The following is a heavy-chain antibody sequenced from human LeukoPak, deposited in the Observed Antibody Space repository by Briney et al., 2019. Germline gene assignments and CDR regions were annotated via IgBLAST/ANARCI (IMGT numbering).Heavy chain of an antibody. Sequence: SVKVSCKASGGTFSSYAISWVRQAPGQGLEWMGGIIPIFGTANYAQKFQGRVTITADRSTSTAYMELSSLRSEDTAVYYCARASAVAGILFDYWGQGTLVTVSS. V-gene: IGHV1-69*06. D-gene: IGHD6-19*01. CDR2: IIPIFGTA. CDR1: GGTFSSYA. J-gene: IGHJ4*02. CDR3: ARASAVAGILFDY.